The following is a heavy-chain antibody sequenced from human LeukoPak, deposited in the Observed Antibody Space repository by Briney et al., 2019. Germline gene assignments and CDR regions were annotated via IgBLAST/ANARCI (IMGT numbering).Heavy chain of an antibody. CDR3: ARDNLPIFGVVLGYYYGMDV. V-gene: IGHV1-18*01. CDR2: ISAYNGNT. D-gene: IGHD3-3*01. Sequence: ASLKVSCKASGYTFTSYGISWVRQAPGQGLEWMGWISAYNGNTNYAQKLQGRVTMTTDTSTSTAYMELRSLRSDDTAVYYCARDNLPIFGVVLGYYYGMDVWGQGTTVTVSS. J-gene: IGHJ6*02. CDR1: GYTFTSYG.